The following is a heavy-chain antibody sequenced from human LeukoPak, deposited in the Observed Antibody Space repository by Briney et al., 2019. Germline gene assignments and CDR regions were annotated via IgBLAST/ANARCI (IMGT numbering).Heavy chain of an antibody. CDR2: IREDGSER. Sequence: PGGSLRLSCAASGFTFTGYWMSWVRQAPGKGLEWVANIREDGSERHYVDSVKGRFTISRDNAKNSLYLQMNSLRAEDTAVYYCSRDLDYSDTSGSWFDAYDIWGQGTMVTVSS. D-gene: IGHD3-22*01. J-gene: IGHJ3*02. CDR1: GFTFTGYW. CDR3: SRDLDYSDTSGSWFDAYDI. V-gene: IGHV3-7*01.